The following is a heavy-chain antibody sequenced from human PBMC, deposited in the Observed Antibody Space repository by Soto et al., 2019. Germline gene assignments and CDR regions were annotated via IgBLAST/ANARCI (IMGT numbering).Heavy chain of an antibody. CDR2: ISAYNGNT. CDR1: GYTFTSYG. D-gene: IGHD6-19*01. CDR3: ARDPGTKWLVLGVYYYGMDV. V-gene: IGHV1-18*01. Sequence: QVQLVQSGAEVKKPGASVKVSCKASGYTFTSYGISWVRQAPGQGLEWMGWISAYNGNTNYAQKLQGRVTMTTDTSTSTAYMELRSLRSDDTAVYYCARDPGTKWLVLGVYYYGMDVWGQGTTVTVSS. J-gene: IGHJ6*02.